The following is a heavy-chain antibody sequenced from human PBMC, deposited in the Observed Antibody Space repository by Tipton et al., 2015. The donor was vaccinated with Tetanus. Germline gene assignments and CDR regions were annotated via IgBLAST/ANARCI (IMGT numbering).Heavy chain of an antibody. CDR3: ARDPKSSGWYPAYFDF. CDR1: GFTFSSFG. J-gene: IGHJ4*02. Sequence: SLRLSCSASGFTFSSFGMHWVRQAPGKGLEWVAVTSYDGSSEYYADSVKGRFTISRDNSKNTLFLQMNSLRVADTALYYCARDPKSSGWYPAYFDFWGQGTLVTVSS. CDR2: TSYDGSSE. D-gene: IGHD6-19*01. V-gene: IGHV3-30*03.